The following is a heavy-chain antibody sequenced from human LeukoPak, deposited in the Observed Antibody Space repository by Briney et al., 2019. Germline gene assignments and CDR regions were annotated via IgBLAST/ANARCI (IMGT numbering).Heavy chain of an antibody. Sequence: GRSLRLSCAASGFTFSNYGMHWVRQAPGKGLEWVAFIRYDGSNKYYADSVKGRFTISRDNSKNTLYLQMNSLRAEDTAVYYCAKDGEGYSSSWYFLDYWGQGTLVTVSS. CDR3: AKDGEGYSSSWYFLDY. D-gene: IGHD6-13*01. CDR1: GFTFSNYG. J-gene: IGHJ4*02. CDR2: IRYDGSNK. V-gene: IGHV3-30*02.